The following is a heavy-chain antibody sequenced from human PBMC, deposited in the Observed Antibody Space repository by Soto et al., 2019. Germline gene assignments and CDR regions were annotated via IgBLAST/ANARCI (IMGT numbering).Heavy chain of an antibody. Sequence: EVRLLESGGGLIQPGGSLRLSCAASGFTFSSYVMSWVRQAPGTGLEWVSGISGSGTNTYYADSVKGRFTISRDNSKNTLYLQMTSLRAEDTAEYYCAKDTSPYSGYNSFDYWGEGTLVPVSS. D-gene: IGHD5-12*01. J-gene: IGHJ4*02. CDR3: AKDTSPYSGYNSFDY. CDR2: ISGSGTNT. CDR1: GFTFSSYV. V-gene: IGHV3-23*01.